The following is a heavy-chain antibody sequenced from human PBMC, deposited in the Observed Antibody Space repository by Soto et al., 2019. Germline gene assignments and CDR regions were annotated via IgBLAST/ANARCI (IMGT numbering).Heavy chain of an antibody. CDR1: GDSISSGGYS. CDR2: IYHSGGT. J-gene: IGHJ4*02. Sequence: QLQLQEPGSGLVKPSQTLSLTCAVSGDSISSGGYSWNWIRQPPGKGLEWIGNIYHSGGTDYNPSFKSRVTITVDSSNNQFSLKLSSVTAADTAVYYCARDSRSGYYLEYWGQGTLVTVSS. CDR3: ARDSRSGYYLEY. D-gene: IGHD3-22*01. V-gene: IGHV4-30-2*01.